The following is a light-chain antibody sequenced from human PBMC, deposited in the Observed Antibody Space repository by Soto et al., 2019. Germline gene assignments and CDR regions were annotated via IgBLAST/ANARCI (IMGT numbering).Light chain of an antibody. CDR1: SSDVGGYNY. V-gene: IGLV2-8*01. J-gene: IGLJ1*01. CDR2: EVN. Sequence: QSALTQPPSPSGSPGQSVTISCTGNSSDVGGYNYVSWYQQYPGKVPKLMVYEVNKRPSGVPDRFSGSKSGNTASLTVSGLQAEDEADYYCTSYAGGNNVFGTGTKLTVL. CDR3: TSYAGGNNV.